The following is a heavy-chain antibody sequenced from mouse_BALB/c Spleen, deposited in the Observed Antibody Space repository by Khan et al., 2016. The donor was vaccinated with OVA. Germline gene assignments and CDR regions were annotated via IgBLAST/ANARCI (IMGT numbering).Heavy chain of an antibody. J-gene: IGHJ2*01. CDR2: INPTSGYT. Sequence: QVQLKQSGAELAKPGASVKMSCKASGYTFTSYWMHWIKQRPGQGLEWIGHINPTSGYTDYNQKFKDKATLTADKSSSTAYMQLSSLTSDDSAVYYCARDRIDYEGQGTALTVSS. CDR3: ARDRIDY. CDR1: GYTFTSYW. V-gene: IGHV1-7*01.